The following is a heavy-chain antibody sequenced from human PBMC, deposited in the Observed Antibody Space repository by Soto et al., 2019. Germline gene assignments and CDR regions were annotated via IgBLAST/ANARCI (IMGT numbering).Heavy chain of an antibody. V-gene: IGHV3-11*01. CDR3: AKTHRSGYYYGMDV. Sequence: QVQLVESGGGLVKPGGSLRLSCAASGFTFSDNYMSWIRQAPGKGLECVSYISSSGTTIYYADSVRGRFTISRDNAKTSLYLRMNSLRAEDTAVYYCAKTHRSGYYYGMDVWGQGTTVTVSS. CDR1: GFTFSDNY. D-gene: IGHD3-10*01. CDR2: ISSSGTTI. J-gene: IGHJ6*02.